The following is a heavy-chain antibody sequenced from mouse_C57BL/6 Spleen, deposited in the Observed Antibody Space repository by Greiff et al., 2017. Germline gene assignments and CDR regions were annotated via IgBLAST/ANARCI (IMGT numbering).Heavy chain of an antibody. Sequence: VQLQQSGAELVKPGASVKISCKASGYAFSSYWMNWVKQRPGKGLEWIGQIYPGDGDTNYNGKFKGKATLTADKSSSTAYMQLSSLTSEDSAVYFCASGDDYNKPYYAMDYWGQGTSVTVSS. J-gene: IGHJ4*01. V-gene: IGHV1-80*01. CDR1: GYAFSSYW. CDR2: IYPGDGDT. D-gene: IGHD1-3*01. CDR3: ASGDDYNKPYYAMDY.